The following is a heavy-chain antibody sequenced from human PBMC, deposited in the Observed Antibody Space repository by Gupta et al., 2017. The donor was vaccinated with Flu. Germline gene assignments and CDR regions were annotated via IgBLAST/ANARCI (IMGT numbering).Heavy chain of an antibody. V-gene: IGHV1-3*01. Sequence: QVQFVQSGAEVKKPGASVKVSCTASGYSFTSYDMHWVRQATGQRLEWLGWINEGNEQTKYSQKFQGRVTITRDTAASTVYMALSRLRSEDTAMYYCARRSSYYKYFDYWGQGTLVTVS. CDR3: ARRSSYYKYFDY. CDR1: GYSFTSYD. J-gene: IGHJ4*02. CDR2: INEGNEQT. D-gene: IGHD5-18*01.